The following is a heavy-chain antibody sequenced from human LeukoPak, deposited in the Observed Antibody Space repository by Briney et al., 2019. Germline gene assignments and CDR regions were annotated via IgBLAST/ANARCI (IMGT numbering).Heavy chain of an antibody. D-gene: IGHD4-17*01. CDR1: GFTFSSYW. J-gene: IGHJ4*02. V-gene: IGHV3-7*03. CDR2: IKQDGSEK. Sequence: PGGSLRLSCAASGFTFSSYWMSWVRQAPGKGLEWVANIKQDGSEKYYVDSVKGRFTISRDNAKNSLYLQMNSLRAEDTAVYYCARGNGDYRLGSVSADYWGQGTLVTVSS. CDR3: ARGNGDYRLGSVSADY.